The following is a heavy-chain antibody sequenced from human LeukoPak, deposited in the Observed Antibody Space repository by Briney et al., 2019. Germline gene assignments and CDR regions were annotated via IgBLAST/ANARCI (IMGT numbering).Heavy chain of an antibody. CDR2: IYHNGST. J-gene: IGHJ4*02. CDR3: ARALWFGETRLDY. D-gene: IGHD3-10*01. Sequence: PSETLSLTCAVSGGSISSSNWWSWVRQPPGKGLEWIGEIYHNGSTNYNPSLKSRVTISVGKSKNQFSLKLSSVTAADTAVYYCARALWFGETRLDYWGQGTLVTVSS. CDR1: GGSISSSNW. V-gene: IGHV4-4*02.